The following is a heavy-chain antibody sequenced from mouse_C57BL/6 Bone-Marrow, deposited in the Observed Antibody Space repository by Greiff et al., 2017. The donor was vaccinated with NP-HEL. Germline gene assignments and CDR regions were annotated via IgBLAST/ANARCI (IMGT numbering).Heavy chain of an antibody. CDR1: GYTFTSYW. D-gene: IGHD3-2*02. CDR2: IDPSDSYT. V-gene: IGHV1-69*01. J-gene: IGHJ3*01. CDR3: ARDWDSSGYGFAY. Sequence: VKLQQPGAELVMPGASVKLSCKASGYTFTSYWMHWVKQRPGQGLEWIGEIDPSDSYTNYNQKFKGKSTLTVDKSSSTAYMQLSSLTSEDSAVYYCARDWDSSGYGFAYWGQGTLVTVSA.